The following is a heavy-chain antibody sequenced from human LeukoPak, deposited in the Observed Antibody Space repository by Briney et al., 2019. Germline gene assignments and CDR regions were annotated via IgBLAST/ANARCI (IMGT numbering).Heavy chain of an antibody. Sequence: PGGSLRLSCAASGFTFSSYEMNWVRQAPGKGLEWVSYISSSGSTIYYADSVKGRFTISRDNSKNTLYLQMNSLRAEDTAVYYCAKGGTIFDYWGQGTLVTVSS. CDR1: GFTFSSYE. J-gene: IGHJ4*02. D-gene: IGHD3-9*01. CDR2: ISSSGSTI. V-gene: IGHV3-48*03. CDR3: AKGGTIFDY.